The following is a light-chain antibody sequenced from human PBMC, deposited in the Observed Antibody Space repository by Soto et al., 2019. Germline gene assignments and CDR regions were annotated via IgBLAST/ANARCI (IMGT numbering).Light chain of an antibody. V-gene: IGLV1-47*01. CDR2: RNN. J-gene: IGLJ3*02. CDR3: AAWDDSLSGWV. Sequence: QLVLTQPPSASGTPGQRVTISCSGSSSNIGSNYVYWYQKLTGTAPKLLIYRNNQRPSGVPDRFSGSKSGTSASLAISGLRSEDEADYYCAAWDDSLSGWVFGGGTKVTVL. CDR1: SSNIGSNY.